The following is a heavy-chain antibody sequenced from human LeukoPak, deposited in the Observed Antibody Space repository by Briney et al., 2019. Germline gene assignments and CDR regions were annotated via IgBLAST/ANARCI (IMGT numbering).Heavy chain of an antibody. J-gene: IGHJ4*02. V-gene: IGHV3-30-3*01. Sequence: GRSLRLSCAASGFNFSSYAMHLGGQAPGTGLHWVAVISYDGSNKYYADSVKGRFTISRDNSKNTLYLQMNSLRAEDTAVYYCARERGDGYNPLHYWGQGTLVTVSS. CDR1: GFNFSSYA. D-gene: IGHD5-24*01. CDR2: ISYDGSNK. CDR3: ARERGDGYNPLHY.